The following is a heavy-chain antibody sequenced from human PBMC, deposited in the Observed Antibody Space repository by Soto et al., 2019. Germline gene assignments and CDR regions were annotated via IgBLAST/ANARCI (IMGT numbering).Heavy chain of an antibody. CDR1: GFIFSSYG. Sequence: QVQLVESGGGVVQPGRSLRLSCAASGFIFSSYGMHWVRQAPGKGLEWVAGIWYDGSNKYYEDSVKGRVTISRDNSKNTLFLQKNSLRADDTAVYYCARERAAAGLNYWGQGTLVTVSS. D-gene: IGHD6-13*01. CDR3: ARERAAAGLNY. J-gene: IGHJ4*02. V-gene: IGHV3-33*01. CDR2: IWYDGSNK.